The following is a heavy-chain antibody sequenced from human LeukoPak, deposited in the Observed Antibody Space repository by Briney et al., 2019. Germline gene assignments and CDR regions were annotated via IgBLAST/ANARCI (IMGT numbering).Heavy chain of an antibody. Sequence: GGSLRLSCAASGFTFDDYAMHWVRQAPGKGPEWVSGISWNSDSIGYADSVKGRFTISRDNAKNSLYLQMNSLRAEDTALYYCAKDNDYRPNESYFWYFDLWGRGTLVTVSS. J-gene: IGHJ2*01. V-gene: IGHV3-9*01. CDR3: AKDNDYRPNESYFWYFDL. CDR1: GFTFDDYA. D-gene: IGHD4-11*01. CDR2: ISWNSDSI.